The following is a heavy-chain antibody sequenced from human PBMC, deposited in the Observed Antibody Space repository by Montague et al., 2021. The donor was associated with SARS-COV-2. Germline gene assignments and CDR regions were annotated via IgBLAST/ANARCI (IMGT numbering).Heavy chain of an antibody. V-gene: IGHV4-39*07. J-gene: IGHJ4*02. CDR2: IYYSGST. CDR1: GGSISSSSYY. CDR3: ARAPFMITFGGVITRLRGYYFDY. D-gene: IGHD3-16*01. Sequence: SEILSLTCTVSGGSISSSSYYWGWIRQPPGKGLEWIGSIYYSGSTYYNPSLKSRVTISVDTSKNQFSLKLSSVTAADTAVYYCARAPFMITFGGVITRLRGYYFDYWGQGTLVTVSS.